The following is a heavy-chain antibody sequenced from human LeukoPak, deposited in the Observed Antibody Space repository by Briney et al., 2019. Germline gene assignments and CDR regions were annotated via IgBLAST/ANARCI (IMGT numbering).Heavy chain of an antibody. J-gene: IGHJ6*03. V-gene: IGHV4-39*07. CDR2: IYYSGST. CDR3: ARGRYCSGGSCYGRYYSYYMDV. CDR1: GGSLSSSRYY. D-gene: IGHD2-15*01. Sequence: PSETLSLTCPVSGGSLSSSRYYWGRIRQPPGKGLEWVGSIYYSGSTYYNPSLTSRVTISLDPSQNQFFLKLSYVTAADTAVYYCARGRYCSGGSCYGRYYSYYMDVWGKGTTVTISS.